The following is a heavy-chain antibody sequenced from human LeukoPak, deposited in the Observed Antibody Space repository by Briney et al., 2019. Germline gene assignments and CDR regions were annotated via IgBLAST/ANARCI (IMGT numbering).Heavy chain of an antibody. CDR3: AGSGRYSYGGYFDY. J-gene: IGHJ4*02. Sequence: GGSLRLSCAASGFTFDDYAMHWVRQAPGKGLEWVSGISWNSGSIGYADSVKGRFTISRDNAKNSLYLQMNSLRAEDMALYYCAGSGRYSYGGYFDYWGQGTLVTVSS. V-gene: IGHV3-9*03. CDR1: GFTFDDYA. CDR2: ISWNSGSI. D-gene: IGHD5-18*01.